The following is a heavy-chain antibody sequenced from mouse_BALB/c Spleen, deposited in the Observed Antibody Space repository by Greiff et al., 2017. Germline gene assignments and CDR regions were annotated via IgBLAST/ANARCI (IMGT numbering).Heavy chain of an antibody. V-gene: IGHV1-69*02. CDR2: IYPADGNT. J-gene: IGHJ2*01. CDR1: GYTFTSYW. Sequence: VQLQQPGAELVRPGASVKLSCKASGYTFTSYWINWVKQTPGQGLEWIGNIYPADGNTNYNRKLKDKATLTVDNSSNTAYMQLSSPTTEDSAVYYCTRRDYRSDEGYFDYWGQGTTLTVSS. CDR3: TRRDYRSDEGYFDY. D-gene: IGHD2-14*01.